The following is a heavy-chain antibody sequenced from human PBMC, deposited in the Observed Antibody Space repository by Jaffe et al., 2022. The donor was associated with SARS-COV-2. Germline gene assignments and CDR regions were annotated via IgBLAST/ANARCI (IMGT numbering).Heavy chain of an antibody. Sequence: QVQLVQSGAEVKKPGSSVKVSCKASGGTFSSYAISWVRQAPGQGLEWMGGIIPIFGTANYAQKFQGRVTITADESTSTAYMELSSLRSEDTAVYYCARDSLPYYYDSSGYPPFDYWGQGTLVTVSS. V-gene: IGHV1-69*01. D-gene: IGHD3-22*01. CDR3: ARDSLPYYYDSSGYPPFDY. J-gene: IGHJ4*02. CDR2: IIPIFGTA. CDR1: GGTFSSYA.